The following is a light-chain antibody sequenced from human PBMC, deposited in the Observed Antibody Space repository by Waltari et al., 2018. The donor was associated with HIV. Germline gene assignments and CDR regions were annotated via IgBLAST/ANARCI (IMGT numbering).Light chain of an antibody. CDR2: EVT. CDR1: PSDFGRYNS. J-gene: IGLJ2*01. Sequence: QSALTQPASVSGSPGQSVTISFTATPSDFGRYNSDPWYQQHPGNLPKVIIYEVTSRPSGVPHRFSGSKSGNTASLTISGLQAEDEAIYYCSTHTTTDTLIFGGGTKLTVL. CDR3: STHTTTDTLI. V-gene: IGLV2-14*03.